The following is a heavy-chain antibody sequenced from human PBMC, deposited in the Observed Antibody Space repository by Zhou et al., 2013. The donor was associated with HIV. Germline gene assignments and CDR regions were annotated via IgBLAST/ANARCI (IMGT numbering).Heavy chain of an antibody. V-gene: IGHV1-69*04. Sequence: QVQLVQSGAEVKKPGSSVKVSCKASGGTFSSYAISWVRQAPGQGLEWMGRIIPMVGLAKSAPKFQGRLTISADKSTSTAYMELSSLRPEDTAVYFCARDWGYSSSSGWFDPWGQGTLVTVSS. CDR2: IIPMVGLA. CDR3: ARDWGYSSSSGWFDP. D-gene: IGHD6-6*01. J-gene: IGHJ5*02. CDR1: GGTFSSYA.